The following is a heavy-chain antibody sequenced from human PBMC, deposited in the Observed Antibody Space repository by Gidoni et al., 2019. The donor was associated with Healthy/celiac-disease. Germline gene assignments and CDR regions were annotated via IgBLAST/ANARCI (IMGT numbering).Heavy chain of an antibody. CDR3: ARGDYRYHFLFDY. J-gene: IGHJ4*02. CDR2: IYSGGST. V-gene: IGHV3-66*01. Sequence: EVQLVESGGGLVQPGGSLRLSCAASGFTVSSNYMSGVRQAPGKGLEWVSVIYSGGSTYYADSGKGRFTISRDNSKNTLYLQMNSLRAEDTAVYYCARGDYRYHFLFDYWGQGTLVTVSS. D-gene: IGHD4-17*01. CDR1: GFTVSSNY.